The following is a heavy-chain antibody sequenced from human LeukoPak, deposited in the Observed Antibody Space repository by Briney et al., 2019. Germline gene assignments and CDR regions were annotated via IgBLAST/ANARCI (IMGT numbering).Heavy chain of an antibody. J-gene: IGHJ6*03. Sequence: ASVKVSCKASGGTFSSYAISWVRQAPGQGLEWMGGIIPIFGTANYAQKFQGRVTITTDESTSTAYMELSSLRSEDTAVYYCARVGAILRYYYYMDVWGKGATVIVSS. CDR1: GGTFSSYA. V-gene: IGHV1-69*05. CDR2: IIPIFGTA. CDR3: ARVGAILRYYYYMDV. D-gene: IGHD2-21*01.